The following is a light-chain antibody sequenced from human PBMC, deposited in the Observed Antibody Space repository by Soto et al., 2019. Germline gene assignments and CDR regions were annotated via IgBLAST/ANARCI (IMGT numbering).Light chain of an antibody. CDR1: GGVVGRYSY. CDR3: CSYAGTYTGV. J-gene: IGLJ1*01. CDR2: DVG. Sequence: QSALLRPGSCSGSPGQPVPIPSTGTGGVVGRYSYVSWYQQHPGKAPKLLIYDVGERPSGVPDRFSGSKSGNTASLTISGLQAEDEADYYCCSYAGTYTGVFGTGTKVTVL. V-gene: IGLV2-11*01.